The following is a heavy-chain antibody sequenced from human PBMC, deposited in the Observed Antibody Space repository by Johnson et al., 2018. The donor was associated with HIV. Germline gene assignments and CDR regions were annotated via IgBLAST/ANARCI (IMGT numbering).Heavy chain of an antibody. V-gene: IGHV3-20*04. CDR3: ASLVPYYYGRVAFDI. Sequence: VQLVESGGGVVRPGGSLRLSCAASGFIFDDYDMSWVRQAPGKGLEWVSGINWNGGSTGYADSVNGRFTISRDNAKNSLYLQMNSLRAEDTALYYCASLVPYYYGRVAFDIWGQGTMVTVSS. CDR2: INWNGGST. CDR1: GFIFDDYD. D-gene: IGHD3-10*01. J-gene: IGHJ3*02.